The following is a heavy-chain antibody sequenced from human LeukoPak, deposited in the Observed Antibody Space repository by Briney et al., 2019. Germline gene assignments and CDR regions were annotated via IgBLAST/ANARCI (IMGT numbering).Heavy chain of an antibody. CDR1: GFTFRIYA. Sequence: GSLRLSCAVSGFTFRIYAMTWVRQAPGKGLEWVSSISGSGGTYYADSVKGRFTISRDNSKNTLYLQMNSLRAEDTAVYYCAKEWIKEGGQGTLVTVSS. J-gene: IGHJ4*02. V-gene: IGHV3-23*01. D-gene: IGHD5-12*01. CDR3: AKEWIKE. CDR2: ISGSGGT.